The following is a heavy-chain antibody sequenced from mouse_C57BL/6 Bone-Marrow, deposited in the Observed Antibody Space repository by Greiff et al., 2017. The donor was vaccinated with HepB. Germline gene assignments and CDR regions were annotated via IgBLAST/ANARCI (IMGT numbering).Heavy chain of an antibody. V-gene: IGHV1-80*01. CDR2: IYPGDGDT. D-gene: IGHD2-10*01. CDR1: GYAFSSYW. J-gene: IGHJ3*01. Sequence: VKLMESGAELVKPGASVKISCKASGYAFSSYWMNWVKRRPGKGLEWIGQIYPGDGDTNYNGKFKGKATLTADKSSSTAYMQLSSLTSEDSAVYFCARSGPYHWGQGTLVTVSA. CDR3: ARSGPYH.